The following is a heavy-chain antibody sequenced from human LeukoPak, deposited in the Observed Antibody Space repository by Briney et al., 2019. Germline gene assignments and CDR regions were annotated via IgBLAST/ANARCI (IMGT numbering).Heavy chain of an antibody. V-gene: IGHV3-48*01. CDR3: ARSGRRGYGRVDAFDI. CDR1: GFTFSSYE. D-gene: IGHD6-25*01. J-gene: IGHJ3*02. CDR2: ISSSSSTI. Sequence: GGSLRLSCAASGFTFSSYEMNWVRQAPGKGLEWVSYISSSSSTIYYADSVKGRFTISRDNAKNSLYLQMNSLRAEDTAVYYCARSGRRGYGRVDAFDIWGQGTMVTVSS.